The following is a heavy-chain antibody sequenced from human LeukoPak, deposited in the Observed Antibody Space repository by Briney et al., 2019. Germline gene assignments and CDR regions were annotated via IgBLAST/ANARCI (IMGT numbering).Heavy chain of an antibody. D-gene: IGHD3-22*01. Sequence: PGGSLRLSCAASGFTFSSYAMSWVRQAPGKGLEWVSGISDSGSSTYYADSVKGRFTISRDNSKNTLYLQMNSLRAEDTAVYYCARGHYDSSGYLDYWGQGTLVTVSS. CDR3: ARGHYDSSGYLDY. CDR2: ISDSGSST. V-gene: IGHV3-23*01. CDR1: GFTFSSYA. J-gene: IGHJ4*02.